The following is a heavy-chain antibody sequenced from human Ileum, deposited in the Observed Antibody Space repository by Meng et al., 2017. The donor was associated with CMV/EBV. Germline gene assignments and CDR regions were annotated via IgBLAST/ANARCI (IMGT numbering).Heavy chain of an antibody. D-gene: IGHD3-16*01. CDR1: GFNLNDYY. Sequence: VQVCEAEGGLVKPGWSLRLSCAASGFNLNDYYMSWIRQAPGKGLEWLSYISPTSNYTNFADSVKGRFTISRDNSENTLFLQMNSLRADDTAVYYCSSLGDYWGQGTLVTVSS. CDR2: ISPTSNYT. V-gene: IGHV3-11*03. J-gene: IGHJ4*02. CDR3: SSLGDY.